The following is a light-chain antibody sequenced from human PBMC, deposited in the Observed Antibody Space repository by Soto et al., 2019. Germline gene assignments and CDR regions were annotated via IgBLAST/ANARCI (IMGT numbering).Light chain of an antibody. CDR1: NSDVGRYKL. CDR2: DVT. J-gene: IGLJ2*01. CDR3: SSYTTSSTLI. Sequence: QYALTQPASVSGSPGQSITISCTGTNSDVGRYKLVSWYQQHPGKAPKLMIFDVTNRPSGVSNRVSGSKTGNTASLTISGLQAEDEADYYCSSYTTSSTLIFGGGTKLTVL. V-gene: IGLV2-14*03.